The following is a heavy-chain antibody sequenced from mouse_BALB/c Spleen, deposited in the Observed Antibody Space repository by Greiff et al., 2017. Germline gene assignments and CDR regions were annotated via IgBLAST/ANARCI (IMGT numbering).Heavy chain of an antibody. J-gene: IGHJ1*01. CDR2: INPSNGRT. CDR1: GYTFTSYW. Sequence: QVQLQQSGAELVKPGASVKLSCKASGYTFTSYWMHWVKQRPGQGLEWIGEINPSNGRTNYNEKFKSKATLTVDKSSSTAYMQLSSLTSEDSAVYYCARGGYYPYWYFDVWGAGTTVTVSS. D-gene: IGHD2-3*01. CDR3: ARGGYYPYWYFDV. V-gene: IGHV1S81*02.